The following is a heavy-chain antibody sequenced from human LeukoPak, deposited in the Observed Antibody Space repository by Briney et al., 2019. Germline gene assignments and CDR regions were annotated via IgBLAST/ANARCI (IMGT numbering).Heavy chain of an antibody. CDR3: ARIAVAGLDY. CDR2: ISHSGGT. D-gene: IGHD6-19*01. J-gene: IGHJ4*02. V-gene: IGHV4-30-2*01. Sequence: SETLSLTCTVSGGSISSADYYWTWIRQPPGKGLEWIGYISHSGGTYYNSSLLSRVTISADTSKNQFFLTLGSVTAADTAVYYCARIAVAGLDYWGQGTLVTVSS. CDR1: GGSISSADYY.